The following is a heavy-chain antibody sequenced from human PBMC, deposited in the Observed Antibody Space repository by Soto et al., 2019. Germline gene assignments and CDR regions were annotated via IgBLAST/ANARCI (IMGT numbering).Heavy chain of an antibody. D-gene: IGHD6-13*01. CDR3: AHDLKYSSSWYYFDY. CDR1: GFSLSTSGVG. V-gene: IGHV2-5*02. CDR2: IYWDDDK. Sequence: QITLKESGPTLVKPTQTLTLTCTFSGFSLSTSGVGVGWIRQPPGKALEWLALIYWDDDKRYSPSLKSRLTIPKDTSKNQVVLTMTNMDPVDTATYYCAHDLKYSSSWYYFDYWGQGTLVTVSS. J-gene: IGHJ4*02.